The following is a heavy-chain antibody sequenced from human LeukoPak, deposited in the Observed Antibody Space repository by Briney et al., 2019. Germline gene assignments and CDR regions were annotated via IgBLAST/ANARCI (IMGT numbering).Heavy chain of an antibody. D-gene: IGHD6-13*01. J-gene: IGHJ3*02. CDR2: IKQDGSEK. CDR1: GFTFSSYW. CDR3: ARVSGSSWYGAFDI. Sequence: TGGSLRLSCAASGFTFSSYWMSWVRQAPGKGLEWVANIKQDGSEKYYVDSVKGRFTISRDNAKNSLYLQMNSLRAEDTAVYYCARVSGSSWYGAFDIWGQGTVVTVSS. V-gene: IGHV3-7*01.